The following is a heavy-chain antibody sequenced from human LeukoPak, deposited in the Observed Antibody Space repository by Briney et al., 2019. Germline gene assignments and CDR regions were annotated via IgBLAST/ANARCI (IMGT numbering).Heavy chain of an antibody. V-gene: IGHV4-30-4*08. Sequence: SQTLSLTCTVSGGSISSGDYYWSWIRQPPGKGLEWIGYIYYSGSTYYNPSLKSRVTISVDTSKHQFSLKLSSVTAADTAVYYCAREDRGRDGYPLGAFDIWGQGTMVTVSS. CDR1: GGSISSGDYY. D-gene: IGHD5-24*01. CDR3: AREDRGRDGYPLGAFDI. CDR2: IYYSGST. J-gene: IGHJ3*02.